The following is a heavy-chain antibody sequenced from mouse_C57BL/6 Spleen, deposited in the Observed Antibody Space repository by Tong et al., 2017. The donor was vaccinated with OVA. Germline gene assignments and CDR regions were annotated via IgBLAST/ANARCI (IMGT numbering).Heavy chain of an antibody. CDR2: IYPETGGT. CDR1: GYTFTDYE. Sequence: VQLQESGAELVRPGASVTLSCKASGYTFTDYEMHWVKQTPVHGLEWIGAIYPETGGTAYNQKFTGKATLTEDKSLRRACMEVESLTTEDSAVQYCTKRGEFDYWGQGTTLTVSS. J-gene: IGHJ2*01. CDR3: TKRGEFDY. D-gene: IGHD2-13*01. V-gene: IGHV1-15*01.